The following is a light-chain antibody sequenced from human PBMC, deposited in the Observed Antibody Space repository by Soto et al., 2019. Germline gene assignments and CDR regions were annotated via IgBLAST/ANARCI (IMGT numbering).Light chain of an antibody. CDR2: AAS. J-gene: IGKJ5*01. CDR3: QQLNSYSIT. Sequence: DIQLTQSTSFLSASVGDRVTITCRASQGISSYLAWYQQKPGKAPKLLIYAASPLQSGVPSRFSASGSGTEFTLTISSLQPEDFATYYCQQLNSYSITFGQGTRLEIK. V-gene: IGKV1-9*01. CDR1: QGISSY.